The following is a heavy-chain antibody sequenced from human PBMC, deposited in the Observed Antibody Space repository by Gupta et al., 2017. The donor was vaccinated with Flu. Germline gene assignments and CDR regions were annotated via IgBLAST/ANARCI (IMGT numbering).Heavy chain of an antibody. Sequence: SISSNPYYWGWIRQPPGKGLEWLGSIFYSGSTYYNPSLKSRVTISVDTSKNQFSLKLSSVTAADTAVYYCARQDSSSWFDGYYFDYWGQGALVTVSS. D-gene: IGHD6-13*01. V-gene: IGHV4-39*01. CDR2: IFYSGST. J-gene: IGHJ4*02. CDR1: SISSNPYY. CDR3: ARQDSSSWFDGYYFDY.